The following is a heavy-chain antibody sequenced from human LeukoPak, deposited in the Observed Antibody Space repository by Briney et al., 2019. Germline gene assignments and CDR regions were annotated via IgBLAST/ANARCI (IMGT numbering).Heavy chain of an antibody. J-gene: IGHJ4*02. D-gene: IGHD2-15*01. CDR2: ISGSGGDT. V-gene: IGHV3-23*01. Sequence: PGGSLRLSCAASGFTFNSYAKSWVRQAPGKGLEWVSGISGSGGDTYYADSVKGRFTISRDNSKNTLYLQMNSLRAEDTAVYYCAKAPVVVVVTHYFRYWGQGTLVTVSS. CDR3: AKAPVVVVVTHYFRY. CDR1: GFTFNSYA.